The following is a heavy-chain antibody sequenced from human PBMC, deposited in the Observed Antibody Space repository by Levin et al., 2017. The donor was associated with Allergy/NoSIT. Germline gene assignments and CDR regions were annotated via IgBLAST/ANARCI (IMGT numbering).Heavy chain of an antibody. J-gene: IGHJ6*02. CDR1: GYTFTSYA. V-gene: IGHV1-3*01. Sequence: PLASVKVSCKASGYTFTSYAMHWVRQAPGQRLEWMGWINAGNGNTKYSQKFQGRVTITRDTSASTAYMELSSLRSEDTAVYYCAREYCSSTSCQNIYYYYGMDVWGQGTTVTVSS. D-gene: IGHD2-2*01. CDR2: INAGNGNT. CDR3: AREYCSSTSCQNIYYYYGMDV.